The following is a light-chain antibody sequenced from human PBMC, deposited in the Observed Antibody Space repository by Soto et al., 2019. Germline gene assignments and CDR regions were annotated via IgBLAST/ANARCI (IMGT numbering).Light chain of an antibody. CDR2: KAS. J-gene: IGKJ4*01. CDR1: QSISNW. Sequence: DIQMTQSPSTLSASVGDRVTITCRASQSISNWLAWYQQKPGKAPKLLIYKASSLESGVPSRFSGSGSGTEFTLTISSLQPDDFATYYCQQYKSFSLTFGGGTRVEVK. CDR3: QQYKSFSLT. V-gene: IGKV1-5*03.